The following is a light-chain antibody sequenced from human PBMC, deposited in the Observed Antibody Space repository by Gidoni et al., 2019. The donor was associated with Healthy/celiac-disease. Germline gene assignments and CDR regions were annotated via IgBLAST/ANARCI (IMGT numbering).Light chain of an antibody. CDR1: QDISNY. V-gene: IGKV1-27*01. CDR2: TAS. CDR3: QKCNRVPLT. Sequence: DIQMTQSPSSLSASVGDRVTITCRASQDISNYLAWYQQKPGKVPKLLISTASTLQSGVPSRFSGSGSGTDFTLTISSLQPEDVATYYCQKCNRVPLTFGGGTKVEIK. J-gene: IGKJ4*01.